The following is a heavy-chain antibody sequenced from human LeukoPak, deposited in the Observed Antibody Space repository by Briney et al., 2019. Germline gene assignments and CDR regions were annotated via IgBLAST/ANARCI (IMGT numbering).Heavy chain of an antibody. CDR3: ARDRYGGADH. CDR2: IYTSGST. J-gene: IGHJ4*02. D-gene: IGHD2-21*01. CDR1: GGSISSGSYY. V-gene: IGHV4-61*02. Sequence: SQTLSLTCTVSGGSISSGSYYWSWIRQPAGKGLEWIGRIYTSGSTNYNPSLKSRVTISVDTSKNQFSLKLSSVTAADTAVYYCARDRYGGADHWGQGTLVTVSS.